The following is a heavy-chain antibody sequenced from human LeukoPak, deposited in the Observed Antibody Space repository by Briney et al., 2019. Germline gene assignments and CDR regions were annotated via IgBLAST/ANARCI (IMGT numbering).Heavy chain of an antibody. Sequence: GSSLRLSCAASGFTFSSYAMHWVRQAPGKGLEWLAVISYDGSSKYYADSVKGRFTISRDNSKNTLYLQMNSLRAEDTAVYYCARGGTVTTVGYFDYWGQGTLVTVSS. CDR1: GFTFSSYA. CDR3: ARGGTVTTVGYFDY. CDR2: ISYDGSSK. D-gene: IGHD4-23*01. J-gene: IGHJ4*02. V-gene: IGHV3-30*04.